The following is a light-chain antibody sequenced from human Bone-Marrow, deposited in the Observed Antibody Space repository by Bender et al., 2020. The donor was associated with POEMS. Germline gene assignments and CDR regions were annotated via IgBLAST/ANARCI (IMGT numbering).Light chain of an antibody. CDR3: SSWDDSLSGWV. Sequence: QSVLTQPPSASGTPGQSVIISCSGTDSNFGGNHVNWYQHLPGTAPRLVVYSNYHRPSGVPARFSGSKSGTSASLAISGIQSEDEGDYYCSSWDDSLSGWVFGGGTKLTVL. J-gene: IGLJ3*02. V-gene: IGLV1-44*01. CDR1: DSNFGGNH. CDR2: SNY.